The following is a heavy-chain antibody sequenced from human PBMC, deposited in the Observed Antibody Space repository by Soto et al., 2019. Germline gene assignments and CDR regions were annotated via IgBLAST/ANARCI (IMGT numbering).Heavy chain of an antibody. V-gene: IGHV1-3*01. CDR2: INAGNGNT. Sequence: GAPVKVSRKASGYTLTNYSIHLVRQAPGQRLEWMGWINAGNGNTKYSQKFQGRVTITRDTSASTAYMELSSLRSEDTAVYYCARSIVVVTALDYWGQGTLVTVSS. CDR3: ARSIVVVTALDY. D-gene: IGHD2-21*02. CDR1: GYTLTNYS. J-gene: IGHJ4*02.